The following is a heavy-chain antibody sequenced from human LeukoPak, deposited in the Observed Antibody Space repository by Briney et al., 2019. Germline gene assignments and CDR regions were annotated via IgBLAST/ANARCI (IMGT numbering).Heavy chain of an antibody. Sequence: PSETLSLTCAVDGGSFSGYYWSWIRQPPGKGLEWIGEINHSGSTDYNPSLKSRVTISVDTSKNQFSLKLSSVTAADTAVYYCAREYCSGGSCYDTYYFDYWGQGTLVTVSS. CDR2: INHSGST. CDR3: AREYCSGGSCYDTYYFDY. CDR1: GGSFSGYY. D-gene: IGHD2-15*01. J-gene: IGHJ4*02. V-gene: IGHV4-34*01.